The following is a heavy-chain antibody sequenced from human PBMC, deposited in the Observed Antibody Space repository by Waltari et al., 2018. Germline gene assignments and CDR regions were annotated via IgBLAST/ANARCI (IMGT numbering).Heavy chain of an antibody. V-gene: IGHV3-23*01. CDR2: ISGSGGST. Sequence: EVQLLESGGGLVQPGGSLRLSCAASGFTFSSYAMSWVRPAPGKGLEWVSAISGSGGSTYYADSVKGRFTISRDKSKNTLYLQMNSLRAEDTAVYYGAKDPVPVAGTNGMDVWGQGTTVTVSS. J-gene: IGHJ6*02. CDR1: GFTFSSYA. CDR3: AKDPVPVAGTNGMDV. D-gene: IGHD6-19*01.